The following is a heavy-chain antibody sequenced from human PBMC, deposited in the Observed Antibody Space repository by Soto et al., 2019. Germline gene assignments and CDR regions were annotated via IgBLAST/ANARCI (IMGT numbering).Heavy chain of an antibody. Sequence: PSETLSLTCTVSGGSISIYYWSWIRQPPGKGLEWIGYIYYSGSTNYNPSLKSRVTISVDTSKNQFSLKLSSVTAADTAVYYCARDHGRDGYNLYYWGQGTLVTVSS. D-gene: IGHD5-12*01. J-gene: IGHJ4*02. CDR2: IYYSGST. CDR1: GGSISIYY. V-gene: IGHV4-59*01. CDR3: ARDHGRDGYNLYY.